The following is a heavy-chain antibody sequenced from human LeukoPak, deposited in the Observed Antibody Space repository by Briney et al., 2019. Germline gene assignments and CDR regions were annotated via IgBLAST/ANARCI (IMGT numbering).Heavy chain of an antibody. D-gene: IGHD5-12*01. CDR2: ISGSGGST. CDR1: GFTFSSYA. CDR3: ALGFRYGGYSGYDYFDY. Sequence: QPGGSLSLSCLASGFTFSSYAMSWVRQAPGKGLEWVSAISGSGGSTYYADSVKGRFTIPRDNSKNTLYLQMNSLRAEDTAVYYCALGFRYGGYSGYDYFDYWGQGTLVTVSS. V-gene: IGHV3-23*01. J-gene: IGHJ4*02.